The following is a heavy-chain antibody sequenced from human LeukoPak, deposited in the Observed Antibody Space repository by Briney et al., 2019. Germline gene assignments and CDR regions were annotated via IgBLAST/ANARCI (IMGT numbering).Heavy chain of an antibody. CDR1: GYTFTGYY. CDR2: INPNSGGT. CDR3: ASYSGSYSSDFDF. D-gene: IGHD1-26*01. J-gene: IGHJ4*02. Sequence: ASVKVSCKASGYTFTGYYMHWVRQAPGQGLEWMGWINPNSGGTNYAQKFQGRVTMTRDTSISTAYMELSRLRSDDTAVYYCASYSGSYSSDFDFWGQGTLVTVSS. V-gene: IGHV1-2*02.